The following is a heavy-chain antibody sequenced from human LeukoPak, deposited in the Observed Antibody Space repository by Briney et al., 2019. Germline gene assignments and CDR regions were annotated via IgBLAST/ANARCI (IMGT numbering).Heavy chain of an antibody. CDR2: IYTYNGNT. J-gene: IGHJ4*02. CDR3: ERGPYCSGNTCYCQYFDY. CDR1: GYPFTNCG. V-gene: IGHV1-18*01. D-gene: IGHD2-15*01. Sequence: VAAVKVSFKASGYPFTNCGITWVRQPPAQGDEGMGGIYTYNGNTNFAQKLQGRVTLTTDTSTSEIYLDLKSLRSDDTAVYYCERGPYCSGNTCYCQYFDYWARETLV.